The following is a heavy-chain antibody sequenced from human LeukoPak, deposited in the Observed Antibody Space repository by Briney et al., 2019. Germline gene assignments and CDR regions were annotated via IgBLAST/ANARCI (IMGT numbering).Heavy chain of an antibody. CDR2: INHSGST. V-gene: IGHV4-34*01. CDR3: ARESVVPAATGFDY. CDR1: GGSFSGYY. Sequence: SETLSLTCAVYGGSFSGYYWSWIRQPPGKGLEWIGEINHSGSTNYNPSLKSRVTISVDTSKNQFSLKLSSVTAADTAVYYCARESVVPAATGFDYWGQGTLVTVSS. D-gene: IGHD2-2*01. J-gene: IGHJ4*02.